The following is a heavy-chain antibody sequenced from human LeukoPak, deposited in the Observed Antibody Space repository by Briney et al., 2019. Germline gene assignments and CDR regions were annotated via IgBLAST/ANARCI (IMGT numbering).Heavy chain of an antibody. D-gene: IGHD6-19*01. Sequence: PSGGSLRLSCAASGFTFSSYAMSWVRQAPGKGLEWVSAISGSGGSTYYADSVKGRFTISRDNSKNTLYLQMNSLRAEDTAVYYCAKHGGYSSGCFDYWGQGTLVTVSS. CDR3: AKHGGYSSGCFDY. J-gene: IGHJ4*02. CDR2: ISGSGGST. V-gene: IGHV3-23*01. CDR1: GFTFSSYA.